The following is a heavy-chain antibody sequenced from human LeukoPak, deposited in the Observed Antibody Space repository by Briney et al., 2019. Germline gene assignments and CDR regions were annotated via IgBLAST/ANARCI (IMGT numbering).Heavy chain of an antibody. D-gene: IGHD5-12*01. CDR3: AADLHSGYSAGI. CDR1: GYTFTSYG. J-gene: IGHJ4*02. V-gene: IGHV1-18*01. CDR2: ISAYNGNT. Sequence: ASVKVSCKASGYTFTSYGISWVRQAPGQGLEWMGWISAYNGNTNYAQKLQGRVTMTTDTSTSTAYMELRSLRSEDTAVYYCAADLHSGYSAGIWGQGTLVTVSS.